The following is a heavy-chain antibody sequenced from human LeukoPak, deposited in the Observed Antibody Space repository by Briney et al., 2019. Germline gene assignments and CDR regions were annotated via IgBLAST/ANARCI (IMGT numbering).Heavy chain of an antibody. D-gene: IGHD1-26*01. J-gene: IGHJ1*01. CDR2: ISGSGAST. V-gene: IGHV3-23*01. CDR1: GFTFSSYA. CDR3: AKVEGGSYFGYFQH. Sequence: AGGSLRLSCAASGFTFSSYAMSWVRQAPGKGLEWVSDISGSGASTYYADSVKGRFTISRDNSKNTLYLQMNSLRAEDTAVYYCAKVEGGSYFGYFQHWGQGTLVTVSS.